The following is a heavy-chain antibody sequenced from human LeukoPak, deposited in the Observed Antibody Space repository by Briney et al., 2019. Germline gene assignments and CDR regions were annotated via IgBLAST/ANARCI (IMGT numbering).Heavy chain of an antibody. CDR1: GFTFSRYN. J-gene: IGHJ4*02. CDR2: ISSRSSYI. Sequence: GGSLRLSCAASGFTFSRYNMKWVRQAPGKGLEWVSSISSRSSYIFYADSVKGRFTISRDNAKKSLYLQMNSLRAEDTAVYYCASGVNYFDYWGQGTLVTVSS. D-gene: IGHD3-3*01. V-gene: IGHV3-21*01. CDR3: ASGVNYFDY.